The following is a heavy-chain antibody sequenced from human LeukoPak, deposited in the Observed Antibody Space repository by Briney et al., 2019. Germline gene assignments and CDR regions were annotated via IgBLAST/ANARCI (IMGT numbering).Heavy chain of an antibody. Sequence: ASVKVSCKASGYTFTGYYMHWVRQAPGQGLEWMGRINPNSGGTNYAQKFQGRVTVTRDTSTSTVYMELSSLRSEDTAVYYCARVHKEGGSYVSEREAFDIWGQGTMVTVSS. D-gene: IGHD1-26*01. CDR1: GYTFTGYY. J-gene: IGHJ3*02. CDR2: INPNSGGT. V-gene: IGHV1-2*06. CDR3: ARVHKEGGSYVSEREAFDI.